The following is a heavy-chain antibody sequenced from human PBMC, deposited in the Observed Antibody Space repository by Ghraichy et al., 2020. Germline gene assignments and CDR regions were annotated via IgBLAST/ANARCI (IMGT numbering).Heavy chain of an antibody. V-gene: IGHV3-66*01. Sequence: GGSLRLSCAASGFTVSSNYMSWVRQAPGKVLEWVSVIYSGGSTDYADSVKGRFTISRDNSKNTLYLQMNSLRAEDTAVYYCARGEPYGDYVLSFAFDIWGQGTMVTGSS. J-gene: IGHJ3*02. D-gene: IGHD4-17*01. CDR1: GFTVSSNY. CDR3: ARGEPYGDYVLSFAFDI. CDR2: IYSGGST.